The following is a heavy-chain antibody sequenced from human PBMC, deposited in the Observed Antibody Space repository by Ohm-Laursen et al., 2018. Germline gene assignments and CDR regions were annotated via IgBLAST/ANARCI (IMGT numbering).Heavy chain of an antibody. V-gene: IGHV3-23*01. D-gene: IGHD3-3*01. J-gene: IGHJ4*02. Sequence: GSLRLSCTASGFTFSSYALSWVRQAPGKGLEWVSSISVSGSGGSTYYADSVKGRFTISRDNSKNTLYLQMNSLRAEDTAVYYCAKDLTFGVVVRWGYFDYWGQGTLVTVSS. CDR2: ISVSGSGGST. CDR1: GFTFSSYA. CDR3: AKDLTFGVVVRWGYFDY.